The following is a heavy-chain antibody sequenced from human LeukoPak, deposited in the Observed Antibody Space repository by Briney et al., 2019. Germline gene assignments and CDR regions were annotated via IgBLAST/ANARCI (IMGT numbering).Heavy chain of an antibody. J-gene: IGHJ4*02. V-gene: IGHV4-38-2*02. Sequence: SETLSLTCTVSGYSISSGYYWGWIRQPPGKGLEWIGSIYHSGSTYYNPSLKSRVTISVDTSKNQFSLKLSSVTAADTAVYYCARPVYGSGSYFYYWGQGTLVTVSS. D-gene: IGHD3-10*01. CDR1: GYSISSGYY. CDR2: IYHSGST. CDR3: ARPVYGSGSYFYY.